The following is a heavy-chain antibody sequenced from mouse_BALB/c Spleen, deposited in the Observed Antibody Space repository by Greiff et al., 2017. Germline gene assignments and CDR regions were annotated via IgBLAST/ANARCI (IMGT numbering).Heavy chain of an antibody. CDR1: GFTFSDFY. J-gene: IGHJ2*01. V-gene: IGHV7-1*02. CDR3: ARGGYGNYFDY. Sequence: EVMLVESGGGLVQPGGSLRLSCATSGFTFSDFYMEWVRQPPGKRLEWIAASRNKANDYTTEYSASVKGRFIVSRDTSQSILYLQMNALRAEDTAIYYCARGGYGNYFDYWGQGTTLTVSS. D-gene: IGHD2-1*01. CDR2: SRNKANDYTT.